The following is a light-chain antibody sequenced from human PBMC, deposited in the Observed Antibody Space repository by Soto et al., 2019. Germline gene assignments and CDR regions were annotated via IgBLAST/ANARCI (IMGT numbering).Light chain of an antibody. J-gene: IGKJ1*01. CDR2: AAS. CDR1: QSISNY. V-gene: IGKV1-39*01. CDR3: QQSYSTPWT. Sequence: DIQMTQSPSSLSASVGDRVTITCRSGQSISNYLNWYQQKPGKAPKLLIYAASTLQSGVPSRFTGSASGPDFSLTITSLQPEDFANYFCQQSYSTPWTFGQGTQVQIK.